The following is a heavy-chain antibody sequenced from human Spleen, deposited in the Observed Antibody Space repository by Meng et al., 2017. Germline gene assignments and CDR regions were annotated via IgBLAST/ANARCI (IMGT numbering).Heavy chain of an antibody. CDR3: ARGDTGYSSGWHYFDY. CDR1: GFTFSSYW. J-gene: IGHJ4*02. D-gene: IGHD6-19*01. CDR2: ISNDGSNN. Sequence: SLKISCVASGFTFSSYWMTWVRQAPGKGLEWVAVISNDGSNNSYADSVKGRFTISRDNSKNTLYLQMNSLRAEDTAVYYCARGDTGYSSGWHYFDYWGQGTLVTVSS. V-gene: IGHV3-30*01.